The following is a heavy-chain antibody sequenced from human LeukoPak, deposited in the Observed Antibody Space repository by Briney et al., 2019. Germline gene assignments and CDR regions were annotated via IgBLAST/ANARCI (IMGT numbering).Heavy chain of an antibody. CDR2: IGTAGDT. CDR3: ARAQIRYFGTPGEFDY. Sequence: QPGGSLRLSCAASGFTFSSYDMHWVRQATGKGLGWVSAIGTAGDTYYPGSVKGRFTISRENAKNSLYLQMNSLRAGDTAVYYCARAQIRYFGTPGEFDYWGQGTLVTVSS. D-gene: IGHD3-9*01. J-gene: IGHJ4*02. CDR1: GFTFSSYD. V-gene: IGHV3-13*01.